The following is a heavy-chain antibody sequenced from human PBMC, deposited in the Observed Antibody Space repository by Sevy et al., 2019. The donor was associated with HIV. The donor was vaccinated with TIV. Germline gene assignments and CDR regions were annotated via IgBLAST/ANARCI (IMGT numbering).Heavy chain of an antibody. CDR2: LSGSGNSA. CDR1: GFTFSISA. J-gene: IGHJ4*02. CDR3: AKGGRSYGDSYFDH. V-gene: IGHV3-23*01. Sequence: GGSLRLSCAASGFTFSISAMTWVRQAPGKGLEWVSVLSGSGNSAYYADSVKGRFTISRDNSKNKLSLQMNSLRAEDTAVYYCAKGGRSYGDSYFDHWGQGTLVTVSS. D-gene: IGHD5-18*01.